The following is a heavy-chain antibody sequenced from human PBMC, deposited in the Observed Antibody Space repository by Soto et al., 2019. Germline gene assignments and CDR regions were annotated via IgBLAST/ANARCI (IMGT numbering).Heavy chain of an antibody. J-gene: IGHJ4*02. CDR2: ISGVGTTT. Sequence: GGSLRLSCAASGFTLSDYSMNWVRQVPGQSLFWVSRISGVGTTTNYADSVRGRFTISRDISTNTLYLQMNNFKTDVTTMYSFTSGPWADSSGTGAHWGQGTPVPVSS. V-gene: IGHV3-74*01. D-gene: IGHD1-26*01. CDR1: GFTLSDYS. CDR3: TSGPWADSSGTGAH.